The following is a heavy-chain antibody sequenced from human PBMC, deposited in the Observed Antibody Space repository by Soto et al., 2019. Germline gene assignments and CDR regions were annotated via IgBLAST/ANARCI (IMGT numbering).Heavy chain of an antibody. Sequence: GGSLRLSCAASGFTFSSYGMHWVRQAPGKGLEWAAVISYDGSNKYYADSVKGRFTISRDNSKNTLYLQMNSLRAEDTAVYYCAIGELWLTYGMDVWGQGTTVTVSS. CDR3: AIGELWLTYGMDV. J-gene: IGHJ6*02. CDR1: GFTFSSYG. V-gene: IGHV3-30*03. D-gene: IGHD5-18*01. CDR2: ISYDGSNK.